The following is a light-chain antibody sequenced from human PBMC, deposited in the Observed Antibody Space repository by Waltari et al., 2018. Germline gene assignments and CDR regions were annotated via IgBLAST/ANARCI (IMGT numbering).Light chain of an antibody. Sequence: QSVLTQPPSLSWTPGQRVTISCSWSTSNIGTTYVFWYQQFPGRAPKLLIYLDDPRPAGVRDRFSASRCGSLAALTISGRRPEDEATYHGAGWDDSLTGVVFGGGTKLTV. CDR3: AGWDDSLTGVV. V-gene: IGLV1-47*01. CDR2: LDD. J-gene: IGLJ2*01. CDR1: TSNIGTTY.